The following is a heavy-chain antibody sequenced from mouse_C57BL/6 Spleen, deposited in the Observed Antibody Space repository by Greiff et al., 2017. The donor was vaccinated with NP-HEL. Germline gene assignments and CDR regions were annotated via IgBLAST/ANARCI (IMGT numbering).Heavy chain of an antibody. V-gene: IGHV1-75*01. CDR1: GYTFTDYY. Sequence: QVQLKESGPELVKPGASVKISCKASGYTFTDYYINWVKQRPGQGLEWIGWIFPGSGSTYYNEKFKGKATLTVDKSSSTAYMLLSSLTSEDSAVYFCARSLYYYGSGPWFAYWGQGTLVTVSA. J-gene: IGHJ3*01. CDR2: IFPGSGST. D-gene: IGHD1-1*01. CDR3: ARSLYYYGSGPWFAY.